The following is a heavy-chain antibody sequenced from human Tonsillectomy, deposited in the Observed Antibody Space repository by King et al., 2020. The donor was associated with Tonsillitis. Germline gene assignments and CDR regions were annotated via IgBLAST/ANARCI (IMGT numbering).Heavy chain of an antibody. J-gene: IGHJ3*02. V-gene: IGHV6-1*01. Sequence: VQLQQSGPGLVKPSQTLSLTCAISGDSVSSNSAAWNWIRQSPWRGLEWLGRTYYRSKWYTDSAVSVKSRITINPDTSKNHFSLQLNSVTPEDTAVYYCARGAVRAVTFDVLMVNEAFLDIWGQGTMVTVSS. D-gene: IGHD2-8*01. CDR3: ARGAVRAVTFDVLMVNEAFLDI. CDR2: TYYRSKWYT. CDR1: GDSVSSNSAA.